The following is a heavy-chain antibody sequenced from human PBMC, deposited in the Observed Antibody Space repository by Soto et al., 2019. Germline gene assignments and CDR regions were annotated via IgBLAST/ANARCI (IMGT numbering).Heavy chain of an antibody. V-gene: IGHV4-59*01. J-gene: IGHJ5*02. CDR1: GDSISSYY. Sequence: SETLSLTCTVSGDSISSYYWSWIRQPPGKGLEWIGYIYYSGSTNYNPSLKSRVTISVDTSKNQFSLKLSSVTAADTAVYYCARDLASDCSGGSCKGFDPWGQGTLVTVSS. CDR3: ARDLASDCSGGSCKGFDP. CDR2: IYYSGST. D-gene: IGHD2-15*01.